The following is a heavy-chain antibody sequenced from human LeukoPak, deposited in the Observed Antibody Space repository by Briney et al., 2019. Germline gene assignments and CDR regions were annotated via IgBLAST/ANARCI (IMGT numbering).Heavy chain of an antibody. CDR3: ARESDYGGGVYGMDV. J-gene: IGHJ6*02. CDR1: GGSFSGYY. CDR2: IYHSGST. Sequence: PSETLSLTCAVYGGSFSGYYWSWIRQPPGKGLEWIGYIYHSGSTYYNPSLKSRVTISVDRSKNQFSLKLSSVTAADTAVYYCARESDYGGGVYGMDVWGQGTTVTVSS. V-gene: IGHV4-34*01. D-gene: IGHD4-23*01.